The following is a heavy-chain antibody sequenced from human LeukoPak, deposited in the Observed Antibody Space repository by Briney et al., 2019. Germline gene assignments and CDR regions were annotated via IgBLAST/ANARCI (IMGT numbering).Heavy chain of an antibody. V-gene: IGHV3-53*01. J-gene: IGHJ6*03. CDR2: IYSGGST. CDR1: GFTVSSNY. CDR3: ARVVGYCSGGSCYSWDYYYYMDV. D-gene: IGHD2-15*01. Sequence: GGSLRLSCAASGFTVSSNYMSWVRQAPGKGLEWVSVIYSGGSTYYADSVKGRFTISRDNSKNTLYLQMNSLRAEDTAVYYCARVVGYCSGGSCYSWDYYYYMDVWGKGTTVTISS.